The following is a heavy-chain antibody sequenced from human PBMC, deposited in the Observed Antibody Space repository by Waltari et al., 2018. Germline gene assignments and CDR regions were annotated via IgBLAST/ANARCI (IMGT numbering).Heavy chain of an antibody. CDR2: IYHSGST. CDR1: GGSISRRNYY. Sequence: QLQLQESGPGLVKPSVTLSLTCTVSGGSISRRNYYVGWTRQPPGKGLDWIASIYHSGSTYYTPSLKSRVTISVDTSKNQFSLKLTSVTAADTAVYYCARIYGSGSPIPSVDYWGQGTLVTVSS. CDR3: ARIYGSGSPIPSVDY. J-gene: IGHJ4*02. V-gene: IGHV4-39*01. D-gene: IGHD3-10*01.